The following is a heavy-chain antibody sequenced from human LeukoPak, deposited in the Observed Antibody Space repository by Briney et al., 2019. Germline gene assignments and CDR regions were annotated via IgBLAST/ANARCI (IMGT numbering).Heavy chain of an antibody. CDR2: INSAGHTI. Sequence: PGGSLRLSCAASGFTLSRYSMNWVRQVPGKGLEWTAYINSAGHTIYYADFVKGRFTISRDNAKNSLYLQMSNLRAEDTAVYFCARGGGLDVWGQGATVTVSS. D-gene: IGHD3-16*01. CDR3: ARGGGLDV. CDR1: GFTLSRYS. J-gene: IGHJ6*02. V-gene: IGHV3-48*04.